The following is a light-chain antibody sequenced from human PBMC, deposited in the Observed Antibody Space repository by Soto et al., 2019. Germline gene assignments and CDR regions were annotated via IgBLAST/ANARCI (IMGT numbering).Light chain of an antibody. Sequence: EIVLTQSPGTLSLSPGERATLSCRASQSVSNNYLAWYQQKPGQAPRLLIYGASNRATGIPDRLSGSGSGTEFTLTISSLQPDDFATYYCQHYNSYSEAFGQGTKVDIK. CDR1: QSVSNNY. CDR2: GAS. V-gene: IGKV3-20*01. CDR3: QHYNSYSEA. J-gene: IGKJ1*01.